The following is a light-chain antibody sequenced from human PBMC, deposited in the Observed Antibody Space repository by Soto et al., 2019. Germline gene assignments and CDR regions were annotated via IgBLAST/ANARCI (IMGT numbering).Light chain of an antibody. CDR3: QQVNSYPLT. J-gene: IGKJ4*01. Sequence: DIQLTQSPSFLSASVGDRVTITCRASQDISNYLAWYQQKPVKAPKFLLYATSTFQSGVPSRFSGSGSGTQFTLTISRLQPEDFATYYCQQVNSYPLTFGGGTKVDIK. CDR2: ATS. V-gene: IGKV1-9*01. CDR1: QDISNY.